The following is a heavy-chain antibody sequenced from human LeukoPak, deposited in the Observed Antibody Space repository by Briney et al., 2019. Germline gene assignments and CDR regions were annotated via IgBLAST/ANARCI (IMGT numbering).Heavy chain of an antibody. CDR2: ISAYNGNT. CDR1: GSTFTIYG. V-gene: IGHV1-18*01. CDR3: ARAPSHSSSWYKLGYYYGMDV. Sequence: TSVNVSRTASGSTFTIYGISWVRQPPGQGLEWMGRISAYNGNTNYAQKHQGRGTMTTDTYTSTAYIELRSLRSDATAVYYCARAPSHSSSWYKLGYYYGMDVWGPGTTVTASS. D-gene: IGHD6-13*01. J-gene: IGHJ6*02.